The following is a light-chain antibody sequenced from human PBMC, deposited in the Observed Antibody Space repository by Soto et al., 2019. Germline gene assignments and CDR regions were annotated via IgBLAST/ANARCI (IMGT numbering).Light chain of an antibody. V-gene: IGKV3-15*01. CDR3: QQYNNWPLMYT. CDR1: QSVTSN. J-gene: IGKJ2*01. CDR2: DAS. Sequence: ETVMTQSLVTLSVSPGERATLSCRASQSVTSNLAWYQQQPGQAPRLLIYDASTRATGVPARFSGSGSGTEFTLSISSLQSEDSAVYYCQQYNNWPLMYTFGQGTKLEIK.